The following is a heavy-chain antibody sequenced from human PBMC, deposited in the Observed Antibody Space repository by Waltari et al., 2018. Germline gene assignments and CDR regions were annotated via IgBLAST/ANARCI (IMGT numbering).Heavy chain of an antibody. CDR2: IYYTGNT. CDR1: GGSTGRYY. D-gene: IGHD1-26*01. Sequence: QVQLQESGPGLVKPSDALSLTCTVSGGSTGRYYWCWIRQPPGKGLEWIGYIYYTGNTYFSPSLKSRVTMSVDTSKNQVSLRLISVTAADTAVYFCARRPAGATFDYWGPGALVTVSS. J-gene: IGHJ4*02. CDR3: ARRPAGATFDY. V-gene: IGHV4-59*01.